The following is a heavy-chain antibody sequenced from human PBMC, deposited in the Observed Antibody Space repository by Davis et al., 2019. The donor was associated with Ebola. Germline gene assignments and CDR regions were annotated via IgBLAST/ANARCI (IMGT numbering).Heavy chain of an antibody. V-gene: IGHV5-51*01. Sequence: GGSLRLSCKASGFDLRNYWIAWVRQMPGKGVEWMAMIYPYESQTKYNPSFKGLVTVSVDRSITTAYLQWSSLKASDTAIYYCAGGMLGFRFDHWGQGTPVTVS. CDR2: IYPYESQT. CDR1: GFDLRNYW. D-gene: IGHD2-15*01. CDR3: AGGMLGFRFDH. J-gene: IGHJ4*02.